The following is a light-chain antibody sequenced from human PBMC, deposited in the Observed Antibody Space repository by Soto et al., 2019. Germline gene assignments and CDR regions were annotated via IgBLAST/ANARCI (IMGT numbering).Light chain of an antibody. V-gene: IGKV3D-11*02. CDR2: DAS. CDR3: QQRSNWQIT. CDR1: QSVSSY. Sequence: EIVLTQSPATLSLSPGERATLSCRASQSVSSYLAWYQQKPGQAPRLLIYDASNRATGIPARFSGSGPGTDFTLTISSLEPEDFAVYYCQQRSNWQITFDQGTRLE. J-gene: IGKJ5*01.